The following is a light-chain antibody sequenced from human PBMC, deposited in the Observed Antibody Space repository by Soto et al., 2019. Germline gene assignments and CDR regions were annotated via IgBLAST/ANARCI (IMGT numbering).Light chain of an antibody. CDR1: QSIRSW. Sequence: DIQMTQSPSILSASVGDRVTITCRASQSIRSWLAWYQQKPGKAPKLLIYDAYSLESGVPSRCSGRRSGTEFTLTLAGLQLEDFATYYCQQYESYSPLTFGGGTKVEIK. CDR2: DAY. J-gene: IGKJ4*01. CDR3: QQYESYSPLT. V-gene: IGKV1-5*01.